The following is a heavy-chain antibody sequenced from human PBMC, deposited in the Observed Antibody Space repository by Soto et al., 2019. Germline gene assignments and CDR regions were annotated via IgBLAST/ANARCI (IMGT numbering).Heavy chain of an antibody. CDR1: GFTFSSYW. CDR3: ARDRSYYDSSGYYGY. V-gene: IGHV3-7*01. CDR2: IKQDGSEK. J-gene: IGHJ4*02. D-gene: IGHD3-22*01. Sequence: LRLSCAASGFTFSSYWMIWVRQAPGKGLEWVANIKQDGSEKYYVDSVKGRFTISRDNAKNSLYLQMNSLRAEDTAVYYCARDRSYYDSSGYYGYWGQGTLVTVSS.